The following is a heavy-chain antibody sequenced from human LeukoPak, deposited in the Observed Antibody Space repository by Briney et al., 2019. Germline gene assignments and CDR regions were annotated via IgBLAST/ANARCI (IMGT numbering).Heavy chain of an antibody. CDR1: GGSFSGYY. V-gene: IGHV4-34*01. Sequence: SETLSLTCAVYGGSFSGYYWSWIRQPPGKGLEWIGEINHSGSTNYNPSLKSRVTISVDTSKNQFSLKLSSVTAADTAVYYCASTVAAWFDSWGQGTLVTVSS. CDR3: ASTVAAWFDS. J-gene: IGHJ5*01. D-gene: IGHD6-19*01. CDR2: INHSGST.